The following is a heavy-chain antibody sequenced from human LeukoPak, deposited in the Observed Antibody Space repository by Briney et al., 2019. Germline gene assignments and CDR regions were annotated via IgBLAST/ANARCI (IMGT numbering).Heavy chain of an antibody. V-gene: IGHV3-66*01. J-gene: IGHJ4*02. CDR2: IYSGGST. Sequence: GGSLRLSCAASGFTVSSNYMSWVRQAPGKGLEWVSVIYSGGSTYYTDSVKGRFTISRDNAKNSLYLQMNSLRAEDTAVYYCATDGVHITMIRYWGQGTLVTVSS. D-gene: IGHD3-22*01. CDR3: ATDGVHITMIRY. CDR1: GFTVSSNY.